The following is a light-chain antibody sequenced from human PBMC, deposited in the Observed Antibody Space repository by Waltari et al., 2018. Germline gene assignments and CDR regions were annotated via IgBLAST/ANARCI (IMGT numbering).Light chain of an antibody. CDR3: QQYKSYTYT. CDR2: KAS. J-gene: IGKJ2*01. Sequence: DIQMTQSPSTLSASVGERVTSTCRASQSVSSWLAWYQQKPGKAPNLLIYKASSLESGVPSRFSGSGSGTEFTLTISSLQPDDFATYYCQQYKSYTYTFGQGTKLEI. CDR1: QSVSSW. V-gene: IGKV1-5*03.